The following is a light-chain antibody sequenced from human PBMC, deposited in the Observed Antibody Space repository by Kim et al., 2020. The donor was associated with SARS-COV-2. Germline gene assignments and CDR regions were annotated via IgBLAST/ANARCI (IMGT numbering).Light chain of an antibody. Sequence: GRTVTNACTGSGGSSARKCVQWYQQRPGSAPSTVIYEDSQSPSVVPDRFSGSSDSSANSASLTISGLKTEDEADDYCQSYDSGSWVFGGGTQLTV. CDR2: EDS. CDR1: GGSSARKC. CDR3: QSYDSGSWV. V-gene: IGLV6-57*02. J-gene: IGLJ3*02.